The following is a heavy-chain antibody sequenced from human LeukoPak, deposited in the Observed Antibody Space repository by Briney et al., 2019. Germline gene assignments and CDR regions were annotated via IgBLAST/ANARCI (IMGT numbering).Heavy chain of an antibody. V-gene: IGHV3-23*01. CDR2: TSSSDAGT. D-gene: IGHD2-15*01. CDR3: ANAPATSCSGVYCYPFDH. CDR1: GFTLSSYA. Sequence: PGGSLRLSCAASGFTLSSYAMSWVRQAPGKGLEWVSATSSSDAGTYYAESVRGRFTISRDNSKNTLFLQMNGLRAEDAAVYYCANAPATSCSGVYCYPFDHWDQGTLVTVSS. J-gene: IGHJ4*02.